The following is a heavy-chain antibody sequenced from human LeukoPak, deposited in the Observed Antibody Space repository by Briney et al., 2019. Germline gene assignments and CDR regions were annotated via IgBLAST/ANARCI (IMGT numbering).Heavy chain of an antibody. D-gene: IGHD6-13*01. CDR2: ITNTGGST. V-gene: IGHV3-23*01. Sequence: PTGGSLRLSCAASGFTFSGYAMNWVPQAPGKGLEWVSSITNTGGSTYYSDSVKGRLTISRDNSKNTLHLQMNSLRAEDTAVYYCARDRYEEQQLVMYYYYGMDVWGQGTTVTVSS. J-gene: IGHJ6*02. CDR1: GFTFSGYA. CDR3: ARDRYEEQQLVMYYYYGMDV.